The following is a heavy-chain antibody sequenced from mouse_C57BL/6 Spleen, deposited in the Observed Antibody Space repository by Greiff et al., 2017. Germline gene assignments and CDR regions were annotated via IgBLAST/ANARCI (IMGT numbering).Heavy chain of an antibody. Sequence: VQLQQSGPELVKPGASVKISCKASGYTFTDYYMNWVKQSHGKSLEWIGEINPNNGGTSYNQKFKGKATLTVDKSSSTAYMELRSLTSEDSAVYYCARLTVVATRAMDYWGQGTSVTVSS. V-gene: IGHV1-26*01. CDR1: GYTFTDYY. CDR3: ARLTVVATRAMDY. D-gene: IGHD1-1*01. J-gene: IGHJ4*01. CDR2: INPNNGGT.